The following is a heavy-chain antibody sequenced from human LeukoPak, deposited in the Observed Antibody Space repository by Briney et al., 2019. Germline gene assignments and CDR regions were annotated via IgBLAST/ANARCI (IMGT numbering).Heavy chain of an antibody. CDR1: GFTISSYA. J-gene: IGHJ6*02. D-gene: IGHD3-10*01. Sequence: GGSLRLSCAASGFTISSYAMSWVRQAPGKGLGWVSAISGSGGSTYYADSVKGRFTISRDNSKNALYLQMNSLRAEDTAVYYCAKGVARGSGLYYYGMDVWGQGTTVTVSS. CDR2: ISGSGGST. CDR3: AKGVARGSGLYYYGMDV. V-gene: IGHV3-23*01.